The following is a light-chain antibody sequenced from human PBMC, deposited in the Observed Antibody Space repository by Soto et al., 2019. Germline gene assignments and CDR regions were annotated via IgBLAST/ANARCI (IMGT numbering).Light chain of an antibody. V-gene: IGKV3-20*01. CDR1: QSVSSSY. J-gene: IGKJ1*01. Sequence: EIVLTQSPGTLSLSPGERATLSCRASQSVSSSYLAWYQQKPGQAPRLLIYGASSRATGIPDRSSGSRSGTDFTSTSSRLETEDFAVYYCQKYGRPFGQGTKVEIK. CDR3: QKYGRP. CDR2: GAS.